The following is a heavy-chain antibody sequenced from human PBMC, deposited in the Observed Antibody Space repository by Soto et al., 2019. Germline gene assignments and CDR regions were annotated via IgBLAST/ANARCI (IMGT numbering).Heavy chain of an antibody. J-gene: IGHJ5*02. CDR3: ARRITAARFDP. Sequence: GESLKISCKGSGYSFTSYWISWVRQMPGKGLEWMGKIDPTDSYTNYSPSFQGHVTISADKSISTAYLQWSSLKASDTAIYYCARRITAARFDPWGQGTLVTVSS. CDR1: GYSFTSYW. CDR2: IDPTDSYT. D-gene: IGHD6-13*01. V-gene: IGHV5-10-1*01.